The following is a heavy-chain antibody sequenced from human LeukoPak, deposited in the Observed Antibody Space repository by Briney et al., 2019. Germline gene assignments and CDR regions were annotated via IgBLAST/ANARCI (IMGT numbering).Heavy chain of an antibody. Sequence: GGSLRLSCAASGFTFDDYAMHWVRQAPGEGLEWVSGISWSSGTIAYADSVKGRFTISRDNAKNSLYLQMNSLRAEDTALYYCAKDGRGSGWYSGNWFDPWGQGTLVTVSS. CDR1: GFTFDDYA. CDR2: ISWSSGTI. J-gene: IGHJ5*02. D-gene: IGHD6-19*01. CDR3: AKDGRGSGWYSGNWFDP. V-gene: IGHV3-9*01.